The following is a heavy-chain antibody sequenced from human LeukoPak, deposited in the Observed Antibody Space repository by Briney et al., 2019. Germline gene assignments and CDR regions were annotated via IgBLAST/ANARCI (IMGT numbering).Heavy chain of an antibody. CDR1: GFTFSSYW. J-gene: IGHJ4*02. D-gene: IGHD1-26*01. V-gene: IGHV3-23*01. CDR2: ISASGGST. CDR3: AKSRGSYWVPEFDY. Sequence: GESLKISCAASGFTFSSYWMRWVRQAPGKGLVWVSTISASGGSTYYADSVKGRFTISRDNSKNTLYLQMNSLRAEDTAIYYCAKSRGSYWVPEFDYWGQGTLVTVSS.